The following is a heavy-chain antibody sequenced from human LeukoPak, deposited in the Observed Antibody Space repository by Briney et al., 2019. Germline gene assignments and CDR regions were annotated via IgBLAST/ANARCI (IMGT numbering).Heavy chain of an antibody. D-gene: IGHD5-12*01. CDR3: AWRNPIPATHPIDY. CDR2: IWYDGNNK. Sequence: GGSLRLSCAASGFTFTSYGMHWVRQAPGKGREWVAIIWYDGNNKHYADSVKGRFTISRDTSTNTVYLQMNSLRAEHTSVYYCAWRNPIPATHPIDYWGRGILVTVSS. CDR1: GFTFTSYG. V-gene: IGHV3-33*01. J-gene: IGHJ4*02.